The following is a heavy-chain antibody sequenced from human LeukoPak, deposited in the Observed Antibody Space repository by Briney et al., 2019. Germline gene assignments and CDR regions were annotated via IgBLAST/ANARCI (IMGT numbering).Heavy chain of an antibody. CDR3: ASEIGYCSSTSCYFLDY. Sequence: GGSLRLSCAASGFTFSSYWMHWVRQAPGRGLVWVSRINSDGSSTSYADSVKGRFTISRDNAKNTLYLQMNSLRAEDTAVYYCASEIGYCSSTSCYFLDYWGPGTLVTVSS. CDR1: GFTFSSYW. V-gene: IGHV3-74*01. CDR2: INSDGSST. J-gene: IGHJ4*02. D-gene: IGHD2-2*01.